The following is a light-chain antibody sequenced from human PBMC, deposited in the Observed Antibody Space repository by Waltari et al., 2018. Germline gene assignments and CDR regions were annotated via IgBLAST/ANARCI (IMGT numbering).Light chain of an antibody. Sequence: QLVLTQSPSASASLGASVKLTCTLSSGHSTNIIAWLQQQPEKGLRFLMNVKSDGSHNKGVGIPDRFSGSSSGAERYLTISSLQSEDEADYYCQTGGHGTWVFGGGTRLTVL. J-gene: IGLJ3*02. CDR1: SGHSTNI. CDR3: QTGGHGTWV. CDR2: VKSDGSH. V-gene: IGLV4-69*01.